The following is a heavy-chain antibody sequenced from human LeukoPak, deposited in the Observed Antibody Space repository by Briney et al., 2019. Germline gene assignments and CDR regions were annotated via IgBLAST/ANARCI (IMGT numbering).Heavy chain of an antibody. Sequence: SETLSLTCTVSGGSISSSSYYWVWIRQPPGKGLEWIVSIYYSGSTYYNPSLKSRVTISVDTSKNQFSLKLRCVTAGDTAVYYCARWDRMGAFDIWGQGTMVTVSS. CDR3: ARWDRMGAFDI. D-gene: IGHD1-26*01. CDR2: IYYSGST. CDR1: GGSISSSSYY. V-gene: IGHV4-39*01. J-gene: IGHJ3*02.